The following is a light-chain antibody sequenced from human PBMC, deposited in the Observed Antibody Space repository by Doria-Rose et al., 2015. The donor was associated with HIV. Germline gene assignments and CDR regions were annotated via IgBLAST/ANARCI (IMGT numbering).Light chain of an antibody. CDR1: QSISNW. Sequence: DIRLTQSPSTLSASVGDRVTITCRASQSISNWLAWYQQKPGQAPKLLIYKASTLQSGVPSRFRGSGSGTEFTLTINSLQLDDFATYYCQHFDKYFSWTFGHGTKVDIK. CDR3: QHFDKYFSWT. V-gene: IGKV1-5*03. J-gene: IGKJ1*01. CDR2: KAS.